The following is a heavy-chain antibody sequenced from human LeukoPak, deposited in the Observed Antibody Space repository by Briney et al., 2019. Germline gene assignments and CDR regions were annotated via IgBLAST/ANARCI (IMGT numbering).Heavy chain of an antibody. CDR1: GGSFSGYY. CDR2: INHSGST. J-gene: IGHJ5*02. CDR3: ARLALLSWFDP. V-gene: IGHV4-34*01. Sequence: SETLSLTCAVYGGSFSGYYWSWIRQPPGKGLEWIGEINHSGSTNYNPSLKSRVTISVDTSKNQFSLKLSSVTAADTAVYYCARLALLSWFDPWGQGTLVTVSS. D-gene: IGHD2-21*01.